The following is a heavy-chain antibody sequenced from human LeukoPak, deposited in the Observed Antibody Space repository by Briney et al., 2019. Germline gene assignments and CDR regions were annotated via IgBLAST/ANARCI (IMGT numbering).Heavy chain of an antibody. CDR3: ASLGSGRFFDL. J-gene: IGHJ2*01. V-gene: IGHV4-4*07. D-gene: IGHD3-16*01. CDR1: GGSIRSYH. Sequence: PSETLSLTCTVSGGSIRSYHWSWIRQPAGKGLEWVGLIYTSGNTKYNSSLKSRVGMSVDTSKNQFSLKLRSVTAADTAVYFCASLGSGRFFDLWGRGTLVTVSS. CDR2: IYTSGNT.